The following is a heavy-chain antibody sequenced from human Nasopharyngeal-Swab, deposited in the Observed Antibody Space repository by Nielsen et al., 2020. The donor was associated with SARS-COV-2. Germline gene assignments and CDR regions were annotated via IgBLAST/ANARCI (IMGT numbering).Heavy chain of an antibody. J-gene: IGHJ5*02. Sequence: GASLKTSWAASGFTLSSYWMSWVRPAPGKGLEGVANIKQDGSEKYYVDSVKGRFTISRDNAKNSLYLQMNSLSAEDTAVYYCARGQVVPAAMRYNWFDPWGQGTLVTVSS. CDR1: GFTLSSYW. V-gene: IGHV3-7*01. CDR3: ARGQVVPAAMRYNWFDP. D-gene: IGHD2-2*01. CDR2: IKQDGSEK.